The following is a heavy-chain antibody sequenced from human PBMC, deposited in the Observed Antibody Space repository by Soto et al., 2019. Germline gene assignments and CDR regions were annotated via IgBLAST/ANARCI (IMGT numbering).Heavy chain of an antibody. CDR3: AHRRSFYCFWSGSPYGMDV. CDR2: IYWDDDK. D-gene: IGHD3-3*01. V-gene: IGHV2-5*02. J-gene: IGHJ6*02. Sequence: QITLKESGPTLVKPTQTLTLTCTFSGFSLSTSGVGVGWIRQPPGKALECLALIYWDDDKRYSPSLKSRLTITNDNCEHQSVFTMTSMDPVDTATYYCAHRRSFYCFWSGSPYGMDVWGQGTTVTVSS. CDR1: GFSLSTSGVG.